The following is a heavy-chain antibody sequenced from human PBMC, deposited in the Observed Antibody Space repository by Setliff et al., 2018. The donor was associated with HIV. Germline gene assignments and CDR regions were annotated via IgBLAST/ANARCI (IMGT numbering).Heavy chain of an antibody. D-gene: IGHD6-13*01. V-gene: IGHV3-21*01. CDR3: ARDFTQWQQLPDYMDV. CDR2: ISRSGSDT. J-gene: IGHJ6*03. CDR1: GFNFNRYS. Sequence: KSGGSLRLSCAVSGFNFNRYSMVWLRQAPGKGLEWVSSISRSGSDTFYADSVKGRFTISRDNAKDTLYLQLNSVRAEDTALYYCARDFTQWQQLPDYMDVWGKGTAVTVSS.